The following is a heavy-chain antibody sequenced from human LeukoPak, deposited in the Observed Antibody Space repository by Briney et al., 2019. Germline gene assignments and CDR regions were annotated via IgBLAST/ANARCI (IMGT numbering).Heavy chain of an antibody. V-gene: IGHV3-21*01. Sequence: MLGGSLRLSCAASGFTFSSYSMNWVRQAPGKGLEWVSSISSSSSYIYYTDSVKGRFTISRDNAKNSLYLQMNSLRAEDTAVYYCARTGSSRKGYYYYYMDVWGKGTTVTVSS. CDR1: GFTFSSYS. CDR2: ISSSSSYI. CDR3: ARTGSSRKGYYYYYMDV. D-gene: IGHD6-13*01. J-gene: IGHJ6*03.